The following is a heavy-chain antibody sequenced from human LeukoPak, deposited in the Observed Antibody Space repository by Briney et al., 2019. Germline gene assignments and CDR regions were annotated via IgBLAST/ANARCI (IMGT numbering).Heavy chain of an antibody. D-gene: IGHD5-18*01. CDR1: GGSISSYY. CDR3: ARDSAIVSYYGMDV. V-gene: IGHV4-59*06. Sequence: SETLSLTCTVSGGSISSYYWSWIRQHPGKGLEWIGYIYYSGSTYYNPSLKSRVTISVDTSKNQFSLKLSSVTAADTAVYYCARDSAIVSYYGMDVWGQGTTVTVSS. CDR2: IYYSGST. J-gene: IGHJ6*02.